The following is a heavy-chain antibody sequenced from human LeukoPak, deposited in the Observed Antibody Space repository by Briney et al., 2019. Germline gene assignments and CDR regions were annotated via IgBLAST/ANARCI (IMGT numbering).Heavy chain of an antibody. Sequence: GGSLRLSCAAAGFTFSSYSMNWVRQAPGKGLEWVSYISSSSSTIYYADSVKGRFTISRDNAKNSLYLQMNSLRDEDTAVYYCARGIAAAGTGAPIFDYWGQGTLVTVSS. J-gene: IGHJ4*02. CDR2: ISSSSSTI. CDR1: GFTFSSYS. V-gene: IGHV3-48*02. CDR3: ARGIAAAGTGAPIFDY. D-gene: IGHD6-13*01.